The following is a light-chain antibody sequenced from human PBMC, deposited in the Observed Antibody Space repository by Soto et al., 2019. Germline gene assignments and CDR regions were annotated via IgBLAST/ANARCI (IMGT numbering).Light chain of an antibody. Sequence: EIVLTQSPATLSLSPGERATLSCRASQSVSSYLAWYQQKPGQAPRLLIYDASNRATGIPARFSGSGSGTDFTLTISSLEPEDFAVHYCQQRSNWPPMYTFGQRTKLEIK. CDR2: DAS. CDR1: QSVSSY. CDR3: QQRSNWPPMYT. J-gene: IGKJ2*01. V-gene: IGKV3-11*01.